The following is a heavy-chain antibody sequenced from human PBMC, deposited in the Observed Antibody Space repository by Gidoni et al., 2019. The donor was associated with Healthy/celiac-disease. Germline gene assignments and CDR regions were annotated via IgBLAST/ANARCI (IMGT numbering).Heavy chain of an antibody. D-gene: IGHD6-19*01. Sequence: QLQLQESGPGLVKPSETLSLTCTVSGGSISSSSYYWGWIRPPPGKGLEWIGSIYYSWSTYYNPSLKSRVTISVDTSKNQFSLKLSSVTAADTAVYYCARQGAVAGNWGQGTLVTVSS. CDR1: GGSISSSSYY. CDR2: IYYSWST. V-gene: IGHV4-39*01. J-gene: IGHJ4*02. CDR3: ARQGAVAGN.